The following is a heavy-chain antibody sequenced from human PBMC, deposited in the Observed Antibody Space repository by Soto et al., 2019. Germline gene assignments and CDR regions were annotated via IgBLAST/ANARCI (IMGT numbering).Heavy chain of an antibody. CDR1: GYTFTSYD. D-gene: IGHD1-1*01. Sequence: SVKVSCKASGYTFTSYDINWVRQATGQGLEWMGWMNPNSGNTGYAQKFQGRVTMTRDTSITTVYMELSNLSPDDTAVYYCGRGRNGQLGVFYWGQGTLVTVSS. V-gene: IGHV1-8*01. CDR3: GRGRNGQLGVFY. CDR2: MNPNSGNT. J-gene: IGHJ4*02.